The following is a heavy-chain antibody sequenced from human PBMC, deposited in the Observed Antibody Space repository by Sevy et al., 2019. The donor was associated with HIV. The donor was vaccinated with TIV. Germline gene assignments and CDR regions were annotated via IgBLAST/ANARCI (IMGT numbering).Heavy chain of an antibody. CDR2: IGYDGSNK. V-gene: IGHV3-30*02. D-gene: IGHD4-17*01. CDR3: AKSRWTTVTAHYFDY. J-gene: IGHJ4*02. CDR1: GFPFSSYG. Sequence: GGSLRLSCAASGFPFSSYGMHWVRQAPGRGREWVAFIGYDGSNKYYADSVKGRFTVSRDNSKNTLYLQMNSLRGEDTAVYYCAKSRWTTVTAHYFDYWGQGTLVTVSS.